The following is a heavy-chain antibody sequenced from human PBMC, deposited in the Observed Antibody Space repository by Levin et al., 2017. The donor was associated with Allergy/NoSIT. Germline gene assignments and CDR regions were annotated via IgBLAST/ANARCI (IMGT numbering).Heavy chain of an antibody. CDR1: GFTFSSYA. Sequence: GGSLRLSCAASGFTFSSYAMSWVRQAPGKGLEWVSAISGSGGSTYYADSVKGRFTISRDNSKNTLYLQMNSLRAEDTAVYYCAKRRQDWWELRGTSYYFDYWGQGTLVTVSS. D-gene: IGHD1-26*01. V-gene: IGHV3-23*01. J-gene: IGHJ4*02. CDR3: AKRRQDWWELRGTSYYFDY. CDR2: ISGSGGST.